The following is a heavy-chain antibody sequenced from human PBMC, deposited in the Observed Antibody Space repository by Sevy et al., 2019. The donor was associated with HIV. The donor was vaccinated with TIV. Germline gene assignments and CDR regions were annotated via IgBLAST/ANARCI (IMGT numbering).Heavy chain of an antibody. V-gene: IGHV3-9*01. Sequence: GGSLRLSCAASGFTFDDYAMHWVRQAPGNGLEWVSGISWNSGSIGYADSVKGRFTSSRDNAENSLYLKMNSLRAEDTALYYSANDNGSGLTGNTLYYYCMDVWGQGTTVTVSS. CDR2: ISWNSGSI. D-gene: IGHD3-10*01. J-gene: IGHJ6*02. CDR1: GFTFDDYA. CDR3: ANDNGSGLTGNTLYYYCMDV.